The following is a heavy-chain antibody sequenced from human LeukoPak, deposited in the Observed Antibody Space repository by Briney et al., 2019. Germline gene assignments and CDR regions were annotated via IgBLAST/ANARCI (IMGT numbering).Heavy chain of an antibody. J-gene: IGHJ4*02. CDR2: IKSKGTT. V-gene: IGHV3-15*01. CDR3: TTGVCSSTSCYVAY. D-gene: IGHD2-2*01. CDR1: GFTFTNAW. Sequence: PGGSLRLSCVASGFTFTNAWMNWARQAPGKGLEWVGRIKSKGTTDYAAPVKGRFTISRDDSKNTLSLHMNSLKTEDTAVYYCTTGVCSSTSCYVAYWGQGTLVTVSS.